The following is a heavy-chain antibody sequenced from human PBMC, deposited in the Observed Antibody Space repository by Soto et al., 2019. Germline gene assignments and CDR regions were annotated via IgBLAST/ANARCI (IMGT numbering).Heavy chain of an antibody. CDR3: ARANQKISRDAFDI. J-gene: IGHJ3*02. CDR1: GGSISSGGYY. D-gene: IGHD3-3*01. Sequence: SETLSLTCTVSGGSISSGGYYWSWIRQHPGKGLEWIGYIYYSGSTYYNPPLKSRVTISVDTSKNQFSLKLSSVTAADTAVYYCARANQKISRDAFDIWGQGTMVTVSS. V-gene: IGHV4-31*03. CDR2: IYYSGST.